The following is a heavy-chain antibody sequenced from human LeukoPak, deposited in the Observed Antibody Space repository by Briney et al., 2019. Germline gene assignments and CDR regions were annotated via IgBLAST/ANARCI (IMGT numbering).Heavy chain of an antibody. Sequence: GGSLRLSCAVSGFTISSYWMSWVRQAPGKGLEWVANIKEDGSEKNYVDSVKGRFTISRDNAKNSLYLQMNSLRAEDTAVYYCARGEYYYDGGYWGQGTLVTVSS. V-gene: IGHV3-7*05. CDR2: IKEDGSEK. D-gene: IGHD3-22*01. J-gene: IGHJ4*02. CDR3: ARGEYYYDGGY. CDR1: GFTISSYW.